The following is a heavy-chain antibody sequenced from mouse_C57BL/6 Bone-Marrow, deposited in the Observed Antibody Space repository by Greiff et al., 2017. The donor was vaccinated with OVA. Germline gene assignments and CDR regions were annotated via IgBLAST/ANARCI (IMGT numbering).Heavy chain of an antibody. J-gene: IGHJ3*01. Sequence: QVQLKESGPGLVQPSQSLSITCTVSGFSLTSYGVHWVRQSPGKGLEWLGVIWSGGSTDYNAAFISRLSNSKDNSESQVFFKMNGLQADDTAIYCGARRPYDYGGGFAYWGQGTLVTVSA. CDR3: ARRPYDYGGGFAY. V-gene: IGHV2-2*01. CDR2: IWSGGST. D-gene: IGHD2-4*01. CDR1: GFSLTSYG.